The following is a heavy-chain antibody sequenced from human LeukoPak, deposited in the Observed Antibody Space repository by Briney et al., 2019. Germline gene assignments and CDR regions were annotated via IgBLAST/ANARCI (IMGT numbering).Heavy chain of an antibody. D-gene: IGHD3-22*01. Sequence: SETLSLTCTVSGGSISSSSYYWGWIRQPPGKGLEWIGSIYYSGSTYYNPSLKSRVTISVDTSKNQFSLKLSSVTAADTAVYYCARSGDSSGYHHDAFDIWGQGTMVTVSS. CDR2: IYYSGST. J-gene: IGHJ3*02. CDR3: ARSGDSSGYHHDAFDI. V-gene: IGHV4-39*07. CDR1: GGSISSSSYY.